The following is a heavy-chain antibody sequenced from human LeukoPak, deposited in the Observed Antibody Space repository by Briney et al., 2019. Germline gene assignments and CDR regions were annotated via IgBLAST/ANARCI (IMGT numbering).Heavy chain of an antibody. Sequence: GGSLRLSCAASEFTVSSHYMSWVRQAPGKGLEWVAFIRYDGSNKYYADSVKGRFTISRDNSKNTLYLQMNSLRAEDTAVYYCAKDQTYSSSWYDYWGQGTLVTVSS. CDR1: EFTVSSHY. D-gene: IGHD6-13*01. CDR3: AKDQTYSSSWYDY. J-gene: IGHJ4*02. V-gene: IGHV3-30*02. CDR2: IRYDGSNK.